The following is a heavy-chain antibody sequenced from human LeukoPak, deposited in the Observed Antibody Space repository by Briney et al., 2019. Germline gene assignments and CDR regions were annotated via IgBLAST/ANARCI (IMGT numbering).Heavy chain of an antibody. CDR3: AKVRGVIDY. D-gene: IGHD3-10*01. J-gene: IGHJ4*02. CDR1: GFFFSSYE. Sequence: GGSLRLSCATSGFFFSSYEINWVRQAPGKGLEWISYISGSGSTIYYADSVKGRFTISRDNSKNTLYLQMNSLRAEDTAVYYCAKVRGVIDYWGQGTLVTVSS. V-gene: IGHV3-48*03. CDR2: ISGSGSTI.